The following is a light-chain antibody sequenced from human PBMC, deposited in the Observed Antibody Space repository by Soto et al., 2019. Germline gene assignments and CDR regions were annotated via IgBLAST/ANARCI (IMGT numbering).Light chain of an antibody. CDR3: QQYNNWPPHT. Sequence: EIVMTQSPAILSVSPGETATLSCRASQSVGSNLAWYQQKPGQAPRLLIYGASSRATGIPARFSGSGSGTEFTLTISSLQSEDFAVYYCQQYNNWPPHTFGQGTKLEI. CDR2: GAS. J-gene: IGKJ2*01. V-gene: IGKV3-15*01. CDR1: QSVGSN.